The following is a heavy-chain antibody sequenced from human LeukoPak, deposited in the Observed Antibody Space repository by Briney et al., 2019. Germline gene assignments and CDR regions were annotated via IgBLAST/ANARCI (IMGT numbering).Heavy chain of an antibody. D-gene: IGHD3-9*01. CDR3: ARLNYDILTGYWGYFDY. CDR1: GGSISSYY. V-gene: IGHV4-4*07. Sequence: SETLSLTCTVSGGSISSYYWSWIRQPAGKGLEWIGRIYTSWSTNYNPSLQSRVTMSVDTSKNQFSLKLSSVTAADTAVYYCARLNYDILTGYWGYFDYWGQGTLVTVSS. CDR2: IYTSWST. J-gene: IGHJ4*02.